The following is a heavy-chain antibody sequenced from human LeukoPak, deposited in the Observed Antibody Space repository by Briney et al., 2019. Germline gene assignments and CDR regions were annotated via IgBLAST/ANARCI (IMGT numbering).Heavy chain of an antibody. V-gene: IGHV4-61*02. CDR2: INTSGST. Sequence: SQTLSLTCTVSGGSISSGSYYWSWVRQPAGKGLEWIGCINTSGSTNYNPSLKSRVSISVDTSQNQFSLKLSSVTAADTAVYYCARSQHYDFWSGYTPFDPWGQGTLVTVSS. CDR1: GGSISSGSYY. CDR3: ARSQHYDFWSGYTPFDP. J-gene: IGHJ5*02. D-gene: IGHD3-3*01.